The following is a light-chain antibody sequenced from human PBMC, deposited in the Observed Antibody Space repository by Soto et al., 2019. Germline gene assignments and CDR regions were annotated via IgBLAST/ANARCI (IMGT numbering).Light chain of an antibody. J-gene: IGKJ4*01. CDR2: DTS. CDR1: QSFLYSSNNKNY. CDR3: QPYNNWPLT. V-gene: IGKV4-1*01. Sequence: DIVMTQSPDSLAVSLGERATINCKSSQSFLYSSNNKNYLAWYQHKPGQTPRLLIYDTSTRATGVPTRFSGSRSGAVFTLTINSLQSEDFAVYYCQPYNNWPLTFGGGTKVEIK.